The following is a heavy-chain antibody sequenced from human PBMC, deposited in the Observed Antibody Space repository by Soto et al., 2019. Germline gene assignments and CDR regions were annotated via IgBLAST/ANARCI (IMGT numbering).Heavy chain of an antibody. CDR2: IFPGDSDT. V-gene: IGHV5-51*01. Sequence: LGESLKISCKGSGFSFSSYWIGWVRQMPGKGLEWMGLIFPGDSDTRYSPSFQGQVTISVDKSIDTAYLQWTSLKASDSAMYYCARRGAYNYDSSGYSAGYWGQGTLVTVSS. D-gene: IGHD3-22*01. J-gene: IGHJ4*02. CDR1: GFSFSSYW. CDR3: ARRGAYNYDSSGYSAGY.